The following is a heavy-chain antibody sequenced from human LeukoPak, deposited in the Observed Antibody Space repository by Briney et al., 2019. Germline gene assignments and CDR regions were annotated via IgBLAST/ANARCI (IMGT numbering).Heavy chain of an antibody. CDR3: AKRHESCKSFDY. Sequence: GGSLRLSCAASGFTFRSYAMSWVRQAPGKGLEWVSAIVSSGGTTFYADSLKGRFTISRDNSKNTLYLQMSSLRAEDTAVYFCAKRHESCKSFDYWGQGTLVTVSS. CDR2: IVSSGGTT. J-gene: IGHJ4*02. V-gene: IGHV3-23*01. CDR1: GFTFRSYA.